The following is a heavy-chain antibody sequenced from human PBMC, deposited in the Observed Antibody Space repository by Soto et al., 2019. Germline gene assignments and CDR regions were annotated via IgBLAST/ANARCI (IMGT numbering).Heavy chain of an antibody. CDR1: GGSFSGYY. Sequence: SETLSLTCAVYGGSFSGYYWSWIRQPPGKGLEWIGEINHSGSTNYNPSLKSRVTISVDTSKNQFSLKLSSVTAADTAVYYCARARVVVAATRSRWFDPWGQGTLVTVS. D-gene: IGHD2-15*01. CDR3: ARARVVVAATRSRWFDP. CDR2: INHSGST. J-gene: IGHJ5*02. V-gene: IGHV4-34*01.